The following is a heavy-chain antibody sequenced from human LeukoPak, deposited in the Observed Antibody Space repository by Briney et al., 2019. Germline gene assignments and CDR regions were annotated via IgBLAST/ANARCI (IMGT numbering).Heavy chain of an antibody. V-gene: IGHV3-11*01. CDR3: ACDFRYLGHDF. J-gene: IGHJ4*02. CDR1: AFTLGDFY. CDR2: ISNVGLTT. D-gene: IGHD2-21*02. Sequence: KSGGSLRLSCTASAFTLGDFYMSWIRQAPGKGLEWIAYISNVGLTTYYAESVKGRFTISRDNAKNSLYLQMSSLRAEDTAVYYCACDFRYLGHDFWGQGTLVTVSS.